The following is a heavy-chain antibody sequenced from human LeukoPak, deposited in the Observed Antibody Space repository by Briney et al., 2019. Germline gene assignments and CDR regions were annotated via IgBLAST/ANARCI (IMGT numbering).Heavy chain of an antibody. V-gene: IGHV3-48*04. CDR2: ISSSSSTI. CDR1: GFTFSSYS. Sequence: GGSLRLSCAASGFTFSSYSMNWVRQAPGKGLEWVSYISSSSSTIYYADSVKGRFTISRDNAKDSLYLQMNSLRADDTAVYYCARGLWFGGDWGQGTLVTVSS. D-gene: IGHD3-10*01. CDR3: ARGLWFGGD. J-gene: IGHJ4*02.